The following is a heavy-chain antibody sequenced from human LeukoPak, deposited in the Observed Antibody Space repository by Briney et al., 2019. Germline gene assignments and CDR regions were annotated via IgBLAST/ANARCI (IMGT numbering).Heavy chain of an antibody. CDR2: IYYSGST. J-gene: IGHJ3*02. D-gene: IGHD3-22*01. Sequence: PSETLSLTCTVSGGSFSRSNYYWGWIRQPPGKGLEWIGSIYYSGSTHYNPSLKSRVTISVDTSKNQFSLKLSSVTAADTAVYFCARARNYYDSSDYYYEGDAFDIWGQGTMVTVSS. CDR1: GGSFSRSNYY. CDR3: ARARNYYDSSDYYYEGDAFDI. V-gene: IGHV4-39*07.